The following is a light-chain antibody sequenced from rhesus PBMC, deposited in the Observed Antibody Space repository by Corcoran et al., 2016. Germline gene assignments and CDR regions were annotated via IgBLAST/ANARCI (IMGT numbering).Light chain of an antibody. J-gene: IGKJ1*01. CDR1: QGIRKW. V-gene: IGKV1-33*02. Sequence: DIQMTQSPSSLSGSVGDRVTITCRASQGIRKWLAWYQQKSGKVPKLLIYAASSLQRGVPSRFSGSGSGTVFTLTISSLQPEDFAPCYCQQHNCYPWTFGQGTKVEI. CDR3: QQHNCYPWT. CDR2: AAS.